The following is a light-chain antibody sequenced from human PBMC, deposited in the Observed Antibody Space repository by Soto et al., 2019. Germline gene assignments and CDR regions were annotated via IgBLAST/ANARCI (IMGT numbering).Light chain of an antibody. V-gene: IGLV4-60*02. Sequence: QPVLTQSSSASASLGSSVKLTCTLSSGHSSYIIAWHQQQPGKAPRYLMKLEGSGSYNKGSGVPDRFSGSSSGADRYLTISNLQFEDEADYYCETWDSNTLRMFGGGTQLTVL. CDR2: LEGSGSY. J-gene: IGLJ3*02. CDR1: SGHSSYI. CDR3: ETWDSNTLRM.